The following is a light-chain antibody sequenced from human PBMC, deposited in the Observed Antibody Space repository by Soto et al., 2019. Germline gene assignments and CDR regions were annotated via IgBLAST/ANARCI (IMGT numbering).Light chain of an antibody. CDR2: LKSDGSH. J-gene: IGLJ2*01. CDR3: QTWGTGIVV. Sequence: LVLTQSPSASASLGASVKLTCTLSRGHSSYAIAWHQQQPEKGPRYLMKLKSDGSHNKGDGIPDRFSGSSSGAERYLTISSLQSEDEADYYCQTWGTGIVVFGGGTKLTVL. CDR1: RGHSSYA. V-gene: IGLV4-69*01.